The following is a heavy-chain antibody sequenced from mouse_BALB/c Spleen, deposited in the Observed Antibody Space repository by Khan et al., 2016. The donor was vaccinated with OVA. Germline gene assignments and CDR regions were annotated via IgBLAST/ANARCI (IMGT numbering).Heavy chain of an antibody. CDR2: IRNKANGYTT. J-gene: IGHJ1*01. V-gene: IGHV7-3*02. CDR1: GFTFTDYY. D-gene: IGHD1-1*02. CDR3: ARETVVDIYWYFDV. Sequence: EVELVESGGGLVQPGGSLRLSCATSGFTFTDYYMSWVRQPPGKALEWLGFIRNKANGYTTEYSASVKGRFTISRDNSQSIVYLQMHTLRAEDSATYYCARETVVDIYWYFDVWGAGTTVTVSS.